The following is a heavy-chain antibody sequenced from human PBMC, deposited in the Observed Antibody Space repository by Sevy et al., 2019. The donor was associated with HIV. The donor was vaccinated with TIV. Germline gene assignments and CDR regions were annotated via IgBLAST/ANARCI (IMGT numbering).Heavy chain of an antibody. V-gene: IGHV1-2*06. CDR3: ARGYCSGGSCYYYYGMDV. D-gene: IGHD2-15*01. CDR2: INPNSGGT. Sequence: ASVKVSCKASGYTFTGYYMHWVRQAPGQGLEWMGRINPNSGGTNYAQKFQGRVTMTRDTSISTAYMELSRLRSDETAVYYCARGYCSGGSCYYYYGMDVWGQGTTVTVSS. J-gene: IGHJ6*02. CDR1: GYTFTGYY.